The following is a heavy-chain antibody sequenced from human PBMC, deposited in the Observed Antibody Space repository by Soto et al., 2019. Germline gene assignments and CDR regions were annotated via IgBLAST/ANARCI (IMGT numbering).Heavy chain of an antibody. V-gene: IGHV3-30*18. D-gene: IGHD2-15*01. CDR2: ISYDGSNK. Sequence: PGGSLRLSCAASGFTFSSYGMRWVRQAPGKGLEWVAVISYDGSNKYYADSVKGRFTISRDNSKNTLYLQMNSLRAEDTAVYYCAKDLDGRVLTDGGYWGQGTLVTVSS. CDR3: AKDLDGRVLTDGGY. J-gene: IGHJ4*02. CDR1: GFTFSSYG.